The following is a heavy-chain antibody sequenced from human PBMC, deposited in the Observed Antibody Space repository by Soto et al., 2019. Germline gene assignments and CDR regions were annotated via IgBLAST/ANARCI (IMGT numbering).Heavy chain of an antibody. Sequence: QVQLVQSGAEVKKPGSSVKVSCKASGGTFSSYAISWVRQAPGQGLEWMGGIIPIFGTANYAQTVQGRVTITADESTGTAYMELSSLGTEDTAVYYCARGPPLSRGCYRLTYYFDYWGQGTLVTVSS. J-gene: IGHJ4*02. V-gene: IGHV1-69*01. D-gene: IGHD1-26*01. CDR3: ARGPPLSRGCYRLTYYFDY. CDR1: GGTFSSYA. CDR2: IIPIFGTA.